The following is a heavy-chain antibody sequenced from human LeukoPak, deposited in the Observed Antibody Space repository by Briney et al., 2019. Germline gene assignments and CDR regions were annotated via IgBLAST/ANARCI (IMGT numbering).Heavy chain of an antibody. J-gene: IGHJ6*02. CDR3: ARGGGLDV. V-gene: IGHV3-23*01. Sequence: GGSLRLSCAASGFPFSTYAMNWVRQAPGKGLEWVSGIYGNGGGIQYADSVKGRFTISRDNAKNSLYLQMSNLRAEDTAVYFCARGGGLDVWGQGATVTVSS. D-gene: IGHD3-16*01. CDR1: GFPFSTYA. CDR2: IYGNGGGI.